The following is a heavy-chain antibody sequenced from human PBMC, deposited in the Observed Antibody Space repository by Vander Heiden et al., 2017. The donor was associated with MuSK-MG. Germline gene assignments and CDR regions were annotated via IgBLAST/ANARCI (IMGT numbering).Heavy chain of an antibody. CDR3: ARDRSAISADNYFDP. CDR2: IYYIGGT. CDR1: GGSINSSFY. Sequence: QLQLQESGTGLVKPSETLSLTCTVSGGSINSSFYWGWIRQPPGKGLEWIGSIYYIGGTYYNPSLKSRVTISVDASMRQFSLKLRSVTAADTAVYYCARDRSAISADNYFDPWGQGTLVTVSS. V-gene: IGHV4-39*07. J-gene: IGHJ5*02. D-gene: IGHD6-13*01.